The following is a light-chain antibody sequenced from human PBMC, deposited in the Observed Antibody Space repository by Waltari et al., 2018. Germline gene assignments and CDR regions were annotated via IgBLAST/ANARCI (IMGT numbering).Light chain of an antibody. V-gene: IGKV3-20*01. CDR3: QQFGSSPWT. CDR2: GTS. CDR1: QSVGTNY. Sequence: EIVLTQSPGTLSLSPEERATLSCRASQSVGTNYLAWYQQKPGQAPRLLIYGTSSRATGIPDRFSGSGYGTDFTLTISRLEPEDFAVYYCQQFGSSPWTFGHGTNVEIK. J-gene: IGKJ1*01.